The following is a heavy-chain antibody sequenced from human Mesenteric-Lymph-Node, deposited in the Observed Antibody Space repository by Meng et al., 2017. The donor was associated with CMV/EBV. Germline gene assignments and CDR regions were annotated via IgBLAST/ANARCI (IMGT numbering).Heavy chain of an antibody. V-gene: IGHV2-5*02. Sequence: SGFSLSTTGVGVGWIRQPPGKALEWLALIYWDDDKRYSPSLKSRLTITKDTSKNLVVLAMTNMDPVDTATYYCAYRMGAAGRGTSDFWGQGSLVTVSS. CDR1: GFSLSTTGVG. CDR3: AYRMGAAGRGTSDF. CDR2: IYWDDDK. J-gene: IGHJ4*02. D-gene: IGHD6-13*01.